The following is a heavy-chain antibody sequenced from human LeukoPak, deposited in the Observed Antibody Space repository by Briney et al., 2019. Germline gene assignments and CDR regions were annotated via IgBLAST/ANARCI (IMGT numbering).Heavy chain of an antibody. Sequence: ASVKVSCKAPGYTFTGYYMHWVRQAPGQGLEWMGWINPNSGGTNYAQKFQGRVTMTRDTSISTAYMELSRLRSDDTAVYYCARDLIVGATDFDYWGQGTLVTVSS. V-gene: IGHV1-2*02. CDR1: GYTFTGYY. CDR3: ARDLIVGATDFDY. J-gene: IGHJ4*02. CDR2: INPNSGGT. D-gene: IGHD1-26*01.